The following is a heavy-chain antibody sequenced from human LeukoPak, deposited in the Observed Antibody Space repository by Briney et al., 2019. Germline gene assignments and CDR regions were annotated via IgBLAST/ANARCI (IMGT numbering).Heavy chain of an antibody. D-gene: IGHD6-13*01. CDR1: GGSISSYY. Sequence: SETLSLTCTVSGGSISSYYWSWIRQPPGKGLEWLGYIYYSGSTNYNPSLKSRVTISVDTSKNQFSLKLSSVTAADTAVYYCARHTIAAAGTKANWFDPWGQGTLVTVSS. V-gene: IGHV4-59*08. J-gene: IGHJ5*02. CDR3: ARHTIAAAGTKANWFDP. CDR2: IYYSGST.